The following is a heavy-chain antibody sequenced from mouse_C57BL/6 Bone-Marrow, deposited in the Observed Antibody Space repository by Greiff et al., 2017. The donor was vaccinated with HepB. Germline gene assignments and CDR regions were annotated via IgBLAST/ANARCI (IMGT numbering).Heavy chain of an antibody. Sequence: QVQLQQSGAELARPGASVKLSCKASGYTFTSYGISWVKQRTGQGLEWIGEIYPRSGNTYYNEKFKGKATLTADKSSSTAYMELRSLTSEDSAVYFCAREGYYDYDEGDYFDYWGQGTTLTVSS. CDR2: IYPRSGNT. CDR3: AREGYYDYDEGDYFDY. J-gene: IGHJ2*01. CDR1: GYTFTSYG. D-gene: IGHD2-4*01. V-gene: IGHV1-81*01.